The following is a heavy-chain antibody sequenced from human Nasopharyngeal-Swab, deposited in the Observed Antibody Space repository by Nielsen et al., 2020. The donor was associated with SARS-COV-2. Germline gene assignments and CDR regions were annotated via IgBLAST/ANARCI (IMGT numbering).Heavy chain of an antibody. CDR2: IIPIFGTA. CDR1: GVTFSSYA. J-gene: IGHJ3*02. CDR3: ARSKWYYDILTGTGDAFDI. V-gene: IGHV1-69*13. Sequence: SSVKLSCNASGVTFSSYAISWVRQAPGQWLEWMGGIIPIFGTANYAQKFQGRVTITADESTRTAYMELSSLRSEDTAVYYCARSKWYYDILTGTGDAFDIWDQGTMVTVSS. D-gene: IGHD3-9*01.